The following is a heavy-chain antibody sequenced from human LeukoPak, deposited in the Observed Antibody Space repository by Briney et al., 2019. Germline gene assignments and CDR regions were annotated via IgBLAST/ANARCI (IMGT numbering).Heavy chain of an antibody. J-gene: IGHJ3*02. V-gene: IGHV3-21*01. D-gene: IGHD7-27*01. CDR3: AREAPGDEAFDI. CDR2: MSANSFSI. Sequence: GGSLSLSCEASGFTFSICSMNWVRQAPGKGLEWVSSMSANSFSIHYGESVKGRFTNSRDNAKNSLHLQMNSLRVEDTGIYYCAREAPGDEAFDIWGQGTMVTVSS. CDR1: GFTFSICS.